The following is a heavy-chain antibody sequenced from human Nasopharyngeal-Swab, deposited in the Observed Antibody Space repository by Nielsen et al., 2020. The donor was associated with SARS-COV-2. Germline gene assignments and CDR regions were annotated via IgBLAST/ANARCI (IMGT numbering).Heavy chain of an antibody. Sequence: ASVKVSYKASGYTFTNYFMHWIRQAPGHGLEWLGWINANSGVTNYAHKFKGRLTVTRDTSMNTAYMDLSTLRSDDTAVYYCAREPDMVRGITLFDYWGQGTLVTVSS. J-gene: IGHJ4*02. D-gene: IGHD3-10*01. CDR1: GYTFTNYF. V-gene: IGHV1-2*07. CDR3: AREPDMVRGITLFDY. CDR2: INANSGVT.